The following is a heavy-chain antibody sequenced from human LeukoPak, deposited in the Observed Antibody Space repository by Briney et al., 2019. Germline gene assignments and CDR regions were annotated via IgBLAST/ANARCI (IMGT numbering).Heavy chain of an antibody. Sequence: ASVKVSCKASGYSFTSYEINWVRQAPGQGLEWMGCISVYNGNTIYVQNLQGRVTVTTDTSTSTAYMELRSLRSDDTAVYYCARGPTGWLYFDYWGQGTLVTVSS. J-gene: IGHJ4*02. CDR2: ISVYNGNT. CDR3: ARGPTGWLYFDY. V-gene: IGHV1-18*01. D-gene: IGHD6-19*01. CDR1: GYSFTSYE.